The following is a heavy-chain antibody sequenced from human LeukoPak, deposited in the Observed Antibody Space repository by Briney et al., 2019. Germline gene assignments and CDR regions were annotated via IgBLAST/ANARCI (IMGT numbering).Heavy chain of an antibody. CDR2: IYSSGST. Sequence: SETLSLTCTVSGDSISSSTYCWGWIRQPPGKGLEWIGTIYSSGSTYYDPPLKSRVTISVDTSKNQFSLKLSSVTAADTAVYYCARRNGYINDWPNWFAPWGQGTLVTVSS. CDR3: ARRNGYINDWPNWFAP. V-gene: IGHV4-39*01. CDR1: GDSISSSTYC. J-gene: IGHJ5*02. D-gene: IGHD6-19*01.